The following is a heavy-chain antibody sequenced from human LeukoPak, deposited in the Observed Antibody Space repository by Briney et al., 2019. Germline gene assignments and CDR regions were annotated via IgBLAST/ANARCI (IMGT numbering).Heavy chain of an antibody. Sequence: SETLSLTCTVSGGSISSYYWSWIRQPPGKGLEWIGYIYYSGSTNYNPSLKSRVTISVDTSKNQFSLKLSSVTAADTAVYYCARHRIAAAGTFDYWGQGTLVTVSS. D-gene: IGHD6-13*01. V-gene: IGHV4-59*08. CDR2: IYYSGST. J-gene: IGHJ4*02. CDR3: ARHRIAAAGTFDY. CDR1: GGSISSYY.